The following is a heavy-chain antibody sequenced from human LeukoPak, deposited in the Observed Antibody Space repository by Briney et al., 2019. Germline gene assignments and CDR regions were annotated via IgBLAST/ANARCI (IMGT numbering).Heavy chain of an antibody. V-gene: IGHV3-21*06. CDR3: GTWTTVAYYFDY. D-gene: IGHD4-17*01. J-gene: IGHJ4*02. CDR2: ISSSSTYI. CDR1: GFTFSTYN. Sequence: GGSLRLSCVASGFTFSTYNMNWVRQAPGKGLEWVSSISSSSTYIYYADSVKGRFTISRDNAKNSLYLQMNSLRAEDTAVYYCGTWTTVAYYFDYWGQGTLVTVSS.